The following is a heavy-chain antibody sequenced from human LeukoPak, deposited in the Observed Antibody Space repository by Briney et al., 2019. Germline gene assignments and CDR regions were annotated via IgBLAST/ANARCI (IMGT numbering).Heavy chain of an antibody. CDR2: IYYSGST. CDR1: GGSISSGGYY. CDR3: ARTTNYYYYMDV. J-gene: IGHJ6*03. V-gene: IGHV4-31*03. Sequence: PSQTLSLTCTVSGGSISSGGYYWSWIRQHPGKGLEWIGYIYYSGSTYYSPSLKSRVTISVDTSKNQFSLKLSSVTAADTAVYYCARTTNYYYYMDVWGKGTTVTVSS. D-gene: IGHD4-17*01.